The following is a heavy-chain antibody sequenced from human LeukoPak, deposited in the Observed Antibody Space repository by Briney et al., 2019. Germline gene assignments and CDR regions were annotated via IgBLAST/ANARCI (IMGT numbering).Heavy chain of an antibody. J-gene: IGHJ4*02. V-gene: IGHV4-34*01. Sequence: SETLSLTCGVYGVSFIGNYWSWIRQPPGKGPEWIGEIDHNGYAQYNPSLKSRVTISLDTSEKQFSLKLSSVTAADTGVYYCARIRCGHTDGVCYNYWGRGTLVTVSS. D-gene: IGHD2-8*01. CDR2: IDHNGYA. CDR1: GVSFIGNY. CDR3: ARIRCGHTDGVCYNY.